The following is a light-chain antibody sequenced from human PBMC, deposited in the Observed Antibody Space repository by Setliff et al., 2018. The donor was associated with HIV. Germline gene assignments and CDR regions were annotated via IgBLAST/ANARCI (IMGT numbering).Light chain of an antibody. Sequence: QSALAQPPSVSGAPGQRVTISCTGSGSDIGAGYGVHWYQQIPGTAPKLLIYENDNRPAGVPDRFSGSKSGTSASLTIPGRQAEEEADYFCQSYDSGLSGVFGGGTKVTVL. CDR3: QSYDSGLSGV. J-gene: IGLJ3*02. V-gene: IGLV1-40*01. CDR2: END. CDR1: GSDIGAGYG.